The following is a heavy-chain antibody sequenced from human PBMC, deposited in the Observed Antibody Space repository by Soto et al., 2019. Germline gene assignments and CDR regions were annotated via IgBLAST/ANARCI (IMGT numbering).Heavy chain of an antibody. CDR2: IYSGGST. D-gene: IGHD5-18*01. CDR3: ASVPMGPAIVGWYFDL. CDR1: GFTVSSNY. V-gene: IGHV3-53*05. Sequence: PGGSLRLSCAASGFTVSSNYMSWVRQAPGKELEWVSAIYSGGSTYYADSVKGRFTISGDNSKNTLYIQMSGLRAEDTAVYYCASVPMGPAIVGWYFDLWGHGTLVTVSS. J-gene: IGHJ4*01.